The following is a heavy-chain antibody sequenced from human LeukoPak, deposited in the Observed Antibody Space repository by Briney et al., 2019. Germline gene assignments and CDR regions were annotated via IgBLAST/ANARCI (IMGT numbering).Heavy chain of an antibody. CDR2: IYSGGDT. D-gene: IGHD2-2*01. CDR3: ARSPPASPFDY. Sequence: GGSLRLSCAASGFTVSRNYMSWVRQAPGEGLEWVSVIYSGGDTYYADSEKGRFTISRDISKNTLYLQMNSLRAEDTAFYYCARSPPASPFDYWGQGTLVTVSS. J-gene: IGHJ4*02. V-gene: IGHV3-53*01. CDR1: GFTVSRNY.